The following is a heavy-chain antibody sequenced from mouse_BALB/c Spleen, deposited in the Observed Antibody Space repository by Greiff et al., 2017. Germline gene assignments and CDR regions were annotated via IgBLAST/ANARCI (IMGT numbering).Heavy chain of an antibody. CDR1: GFTFSSYA. J-gene: IGHJ4*01. CDR3: ARDQGGNFYAMDY. Sequence: EVQLQQSGGGLVKPGGSLKLSCAASGFTFSSYAMSWVRQSPEKRLEWVAEISSGGSYTYYPDTVTGRFTISRDNAKNTLYLEMSSLRSEDTAMYYCARDQGGNFYAMDYWGQGTSVTVSS. D-gene: IGHD2-1*01. V-gene: IGHV5-9-4*01. CDR2: ISSGGSYT.